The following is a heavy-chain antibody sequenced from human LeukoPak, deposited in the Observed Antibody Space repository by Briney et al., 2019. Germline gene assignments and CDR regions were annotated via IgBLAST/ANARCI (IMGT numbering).Heavy chain of an antibody. V-gene: IGHV1-69*13. CDR3: ARPRPGRHIVATNYSPLGY. CDR1: GGTFSSYA. D-gene: IGHD5-12*01. Sequence: SVKVSCKASGGTFSSYAISWVRQAPGQGLEWMGGIIPIFGTANYAQKFQGRVTITADESTSTAYMELSSLRSEDTAVYYCARPRPGRHIVATNYSPLGYWGQGTLVTVSS. CDR2: IIPIFGTA. J-gene: IGHJ4*02.